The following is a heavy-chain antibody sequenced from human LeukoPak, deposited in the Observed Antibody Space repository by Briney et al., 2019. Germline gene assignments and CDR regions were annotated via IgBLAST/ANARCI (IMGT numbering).Heavy chain of an antibody. J-gene: IGHJ6*03. V-gene: IGHV1-18*01. CDR1: GYTFTSYG. Sequence: ASVKVSCKASGYTFTSYGISWVRQAPGQGLEWMGWISAYNGNTNYAQKLQGRVTMTTDTSTSTAYMELRSLRSEDTAVYYCARGHSYGYGYYYYMDVWGKGTTVTVSS. D-gene: IGHD5-18*01. CDR2: ISAYNGNT. CDR3: ARGHSYGYGYYYYMDV.